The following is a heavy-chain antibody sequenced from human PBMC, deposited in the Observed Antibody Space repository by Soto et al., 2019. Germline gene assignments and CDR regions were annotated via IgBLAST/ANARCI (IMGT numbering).Heavy chain of an antibody. CDR3: ARYCSGGSCEPGYYYGMDV. J-gene: IGHJ6*02. CDR2: MNPNSGNT. V-gene: IGHV1-8*01. Sequence: ASVKVSCKVSGYTLTELSMHWVRQATGQGLEWMGWMNPNSGNTGYAQKFQGRVTMTRNTSISTAYMELSSLRSEDTAVYYCARYCSGGSCEPGYYYGMDVWGQGTTVTVSS. D-gene: IGHD2-15*01. CDR1: GYTLTELS.